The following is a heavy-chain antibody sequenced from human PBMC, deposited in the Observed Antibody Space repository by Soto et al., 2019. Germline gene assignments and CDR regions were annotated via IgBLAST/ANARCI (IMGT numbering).Heavy chain of an antibody. D-gene: IGHD2-15*01. CDR1: GFTLSRYW. J-gene: IGHJ6*02. CDR3: ARAADCSGGSCYSINYYYYYGMDV. V-gene: IGHV3-7*01. Sequence: EVQLVESGGGLVQPGGSLRLSCAASGFTLSRYWMSWVRQAPGKGLEWVANIKQDGSEKYYVDSVKGGFTISRDNAKNSLYLQMNSLRAEDTAVYYCARAADCSGGSCYSINYYYYYGMDVWGQGTTVTVSS. CDR2: IKQDGSEK.